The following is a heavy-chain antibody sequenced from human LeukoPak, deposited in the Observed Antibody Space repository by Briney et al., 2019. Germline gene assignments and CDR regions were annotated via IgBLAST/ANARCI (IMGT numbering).Heavy chain of an antibody. CDR1: GYTFTSYG. J-gene: IGHJ4*02. D-gene: IGHD6-13*01. CDR3: ARGGSWYPIFDC. Sequence: SCKASGYTFTSYGISWVRQPPGKGLEYIGYVSYSGSTKYNPSLKSRVTISVDTSKNQFSLKLSSVTAADTAVYYCARGGSWYPIFDCWGQGALVTVSS. V-gene: IGHV4-59*01. CDR2: VSYSGST.